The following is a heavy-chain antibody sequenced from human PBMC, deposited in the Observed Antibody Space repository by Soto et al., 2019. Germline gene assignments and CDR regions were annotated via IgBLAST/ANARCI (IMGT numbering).Heavy chain of an antibody. CDR2: IIPIFGTA. Sequence: QVQLVQSGAEVKKPGSSVKVSCKASGGTFSSYAISWVRQAPGQGLEWMGGIIPIFGTASFAQKFQGRVKITAEKSASTAYMELSSLRSEDTAVYYCAILLSSCTGRATDYWGQGTLVTVPS. CDR1: GGTFSSYA. D-gene: IGHD2-15*01. CDR3: AILLSSCTGRATDY. V-gene: IGHV1-69*06. J-gene: IGHJ4*02.